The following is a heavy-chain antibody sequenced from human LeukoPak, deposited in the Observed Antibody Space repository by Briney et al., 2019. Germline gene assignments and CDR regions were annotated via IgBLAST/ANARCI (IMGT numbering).Heavy chain of an antibody. V-gene: IGHV3-9*01. J-gene: IGHJ4*02. CDR2: ISWNSGSI. D-gene: IGHD3-10*01. CDR1: GFTFDDYA. Sequence: PGGSLRLSCAASGFTFDDYAMHWVRQAPGKGLEWVSGISWNSGSIGYADSVKGRFTISRDNAKNSLYLQMNSLRAEDTAVYYCARAGELLWFGEYDFDYWGQGTLVTVSS. CDR3: ARAGELLWFGEYDFDY.